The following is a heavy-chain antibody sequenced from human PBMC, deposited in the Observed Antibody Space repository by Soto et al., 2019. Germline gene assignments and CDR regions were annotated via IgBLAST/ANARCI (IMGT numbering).Heavy chain of an antibody. CDR3: VTGQYCDY. Sequence: RGSLRLSCIGSGFTFSNAWMNWVRQAPGKGLEWVGRIKSKPDGGTTDYAAPVKGKFTISRDDSKNTVYLQMNSLKTEDTALYYCVTGQYCDYWGQGTLVTVSS. CDR2: IKSKPDGGTT. J-gene: IGHJ4*02. CDR1: GFTFSNAW. V-gene: IGHV3-15*01.